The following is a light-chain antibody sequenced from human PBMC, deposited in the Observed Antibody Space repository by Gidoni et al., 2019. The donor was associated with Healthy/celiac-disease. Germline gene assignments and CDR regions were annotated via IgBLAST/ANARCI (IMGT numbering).Light chain of an antibody. CDR3: QQYNSYSRT. CDR2: KAS. V-gene: IGKV1-5*03. Sequence: DIKMTQSPFTLSASVGDRVTITCRASQSISSWLAWYQQKPGKAPKLLIYKASSLESGVPSRFSGSGSGTEFTLTISSLQPDDFATYYCQQYNSYSRTFGGGTKVEIK. CDR1: QSISSW. J-gene: IGKJ4*01.